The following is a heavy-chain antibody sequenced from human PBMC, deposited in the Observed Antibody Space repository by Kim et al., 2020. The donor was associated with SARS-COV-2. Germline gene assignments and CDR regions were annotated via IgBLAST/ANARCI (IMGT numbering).Heavy chain of an antibody. Sequence: SETLSLTCAVSGGSISSSNWWSWVRQPPGKGLEWIGEIYHSGSTNYNPSLKSRVTISVDKSKNPFSLKLSSVTAADTAVYYCARGPDLHQEYQLLRSAYFDYCGQGTLVTVSS. D-gene: IGHD2-2*01. CDR1: GGSISSSNW. J-gene: IGHJ4*02. V-gene: IGHV4-4*02. CDR3: ARGPDLHQEYQLLRSAYFDY. CDR2: IYHSGST.